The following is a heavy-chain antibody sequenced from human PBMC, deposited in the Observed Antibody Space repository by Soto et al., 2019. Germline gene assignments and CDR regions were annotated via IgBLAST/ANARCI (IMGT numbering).Heavy chain of an antibody. D-gene: IGHD5-18*01. Sequence: GGSLRLSCAASGFTFSSYDMHWVRQATGKGLEWVSAIGTAGDTYYPGSVKGRFTISRENAKNSLYLQMNSLRAGDTAVYYCARVYQDKAMTAGFDYWGQGTLVTVSS. J-gene: IGHJ4*02. CDR2: IGTAGDT. V-gene: IGHV3-13*01. CDR1: GFTFSSYD. CDR3: ARVYQDKAMTAGFDY.